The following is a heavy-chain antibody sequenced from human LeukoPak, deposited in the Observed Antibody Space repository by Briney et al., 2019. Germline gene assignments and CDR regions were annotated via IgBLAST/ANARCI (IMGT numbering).Heavy chain of an antibody. CDR1: GYTFTAYY. Sequence: GASVRVSCKASGYTFTAYYMHWVRQAPGQGLEWMGLINPNSGATNYAQNFQGRVTMTADTSISTAYLDLSRLRSDDSAVYYCARDPIVQAGYYYGMDVWGQGTTVTVSS. J-gene: IGHJ6*02. D-gene: IGHD2/OR15-2a*01. CDR3: ARDPIVQAGYYYGMDV. V-gene: IGHV1-2*02. CDR2: INPNSGAT.